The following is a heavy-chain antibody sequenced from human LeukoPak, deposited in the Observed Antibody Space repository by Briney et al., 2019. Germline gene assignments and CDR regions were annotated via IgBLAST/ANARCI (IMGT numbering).Heavy chain of an antibody. V-gene: IGHV4-31*03. J-gene: IGHJ5*02. CDR2: IYYSGST. CDR3: ARDVTMVRGVIKKGENWFDP. Sequence: SQTLSLTCTVSGGSISSGGYYWSWSRHHPGKGLEWIGYIYYSGSTYYNPSLKSRVTISVDTSKNQFSLKLSSVTAADTAVYYCARDVTMVRGVIKKGENWFDPWGQGTLVTVSS. D-gene: IGHD3-10*01. CDR1: GGSISSGGYY.